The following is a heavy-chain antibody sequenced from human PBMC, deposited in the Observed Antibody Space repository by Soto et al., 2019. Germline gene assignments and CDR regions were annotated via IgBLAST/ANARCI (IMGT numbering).Heavy chain of an antibody. CDR3: AAGGYCTNGVCLQKYYYYGMDV. J-gene: IGHJ6*02. CDR1: GYTLTELS. Sequence: ASVKVSCKVSGYTLTELSMHWVRQAPGKGLEWMGGIDAYDGNTNYAQKLQGRVTTTADTSTDTAYMELRSLRSDDTAVYYCAAGGYCTNGVCLQKYYYYGMDVWGQGTTVTVSS. V-gene: IGHV1-24*01. CDR2: IDAYDGNT. D-gene: IGHD2-8*01.